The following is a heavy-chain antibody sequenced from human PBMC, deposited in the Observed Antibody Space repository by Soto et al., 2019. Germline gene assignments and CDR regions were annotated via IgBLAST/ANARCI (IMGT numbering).Heavy chain of an antibody. J-gene: IGHJ6*02. CDR1: GGTFSSYT. Sequence: QVQLVQSGVEVKKPGSSVKVSCKASGGTFSSYTISWVRQAPGQGLEWMGRIIPILGIANYAQKFQGRVTITADKSTSTAYMELSSLRSEDTAVYYCARYGGYDFYYYYGMDVWGQGTTVTVSS. D-gene: IGHD5-12*01. V-gene: IGHV1-69*02. CDR3: ARYGGYDFYYYYGMDV. CDR2: IIPILGIA.